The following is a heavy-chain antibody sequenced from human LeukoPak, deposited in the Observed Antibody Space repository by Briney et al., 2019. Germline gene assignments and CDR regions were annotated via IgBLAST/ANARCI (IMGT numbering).Heavy chain of an antibody. Sequence: PSQTLSLTCTVSGGSISSGGYYWSWIRQHPGKGLEWIGYIYYSGSTYYNPSLKSRVTISVDTSKNQFSLKLSSVTAADTAVYYCAAANWGYCSSTSCRIIGGNWFDPWGQGTLVTVSS. CDR3: AAANWGYCSSTSCRIIGGNWFDP. CDR2: IYYSGST. J-gene: IGHJ5*02. V-gene: IGHV4-31*03. CDR1: GGSISSGGYY. D-gene: IGHD2-2*01.